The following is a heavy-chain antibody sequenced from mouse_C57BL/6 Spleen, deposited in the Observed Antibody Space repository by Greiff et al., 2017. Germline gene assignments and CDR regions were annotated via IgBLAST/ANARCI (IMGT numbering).Heavy chain of an antibody. D-gene: IGHD2-4*01. CDR3: ARAYDYDGYWYFDV. V-gene: IGHV5-16*01. CDR1: GFTFSDYY. CDR2: INYDGSST. Sequence: EVKVVESEGGLVQPGSSMKLSCTASGFTFSDYYMAWVRQVPEKGLEWVANINYDGSSTYYLDSLKSRFIISRDNAKNILYLQMSSLKSEDTATYYCARAYDYDGYWYFDVWGTGTTVTVSS. J-gene: IGHJ1*03.